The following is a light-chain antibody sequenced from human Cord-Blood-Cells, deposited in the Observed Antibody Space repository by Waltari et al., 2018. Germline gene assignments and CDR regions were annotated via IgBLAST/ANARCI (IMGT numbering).Light chain of an antibody. CDR2: DVI. Sequence: QSALTPPASVSGSPGQSIPISCTVSSSDVRGYNYVSWYQQHPGTAPKLMIYDVINRPSGVSKRFAGSKSGNTASLTISGLQAEDEADYHCSSYTSSSTWVFGGGTKLTVL. CDR1: SSDVRGYNY. CDR3: SSYTSSSTWV. V-gene: IGLV2-14*03. J-gene: IGLJ3*02.